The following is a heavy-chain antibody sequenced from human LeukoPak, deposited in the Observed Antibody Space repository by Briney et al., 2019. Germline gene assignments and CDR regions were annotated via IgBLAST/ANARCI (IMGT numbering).Heavy chain of an antibody. CDR3: ARDHYGSGKAYWFDP. CDR1: GFTFRSYG. Sequence: GGSLRLSCAASGFTFRSYGMSWVRQAPGKGLEWVTFIRSDGSNKYYADSVKGRFTISRDNAKNSLYLQMNSLRAEDTAVYYCARDHYGSGKAYWFDPWGQGTLVTVSS. CDR2: IRSDGSNK. D-gene: IGHD3-10*01. V-gene: IGHV3-30*02. J-gene: IGHJ5*02.